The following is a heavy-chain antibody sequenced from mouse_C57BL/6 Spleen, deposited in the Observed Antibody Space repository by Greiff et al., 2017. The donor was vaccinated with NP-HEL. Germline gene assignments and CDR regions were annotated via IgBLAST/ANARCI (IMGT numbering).Heavy chain of an antibody. D-gene: IGHD1-1*02. J-gene: IGHJ4*01. V-gene: IGHV5-16*01. CDR2: INYDGSST. CDR3: ARDRGGYDAMDY. Sequence: EVKVVESEGGLVQPGSSMKLSCTASGFTFSDYYMAWVRQVPEKGLEWVANINYDGSSTYYLDSLKSRFIISRDNAKNILYLQMSSLKSEDTATDYCARDRGGYDAMDYWGQGTSVTVSS. CDR1: GFTFSDYY.